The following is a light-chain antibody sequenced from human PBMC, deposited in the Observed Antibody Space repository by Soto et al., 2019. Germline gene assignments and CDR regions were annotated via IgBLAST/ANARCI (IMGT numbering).Light chain of an antibody. J-gene: IGLJ1*01. V-gene: IGLV2-8*01. CDR1: SSVVGGYNY. Sequence: QSVLTQPPSASGSPGQSVTISCTGTSSVVGGYNYVSWYQQHPGKAPKFIIYEVSKRPSGVPDRFSGSKSGNTASLTVSRLQAEDEADYYCSSYAGSNNFVFGTGTKVTVL. CDR2: EVS. CDR3: SSYAGSNNFV.